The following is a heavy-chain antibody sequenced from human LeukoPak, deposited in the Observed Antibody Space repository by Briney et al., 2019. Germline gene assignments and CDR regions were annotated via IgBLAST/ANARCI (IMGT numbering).Heavy chain of an antibody. CDR2: INPNSGGT. V-gene: IGHV1-2*02. J-gene: IGHJ6*03. CDR3: ARATQDNYYYYYMTS. CDR1: GYTFTGYY. Sequence: ASVKVSCKASGYTFTGYYMHWVRQAPGQGLEWMGWINPNSGGTNYAQRFQGRVTMTRDTSISTAYMELSRLRSDDTAVYYCARATQDNYYYYYMTSGAKGPRSPSL.